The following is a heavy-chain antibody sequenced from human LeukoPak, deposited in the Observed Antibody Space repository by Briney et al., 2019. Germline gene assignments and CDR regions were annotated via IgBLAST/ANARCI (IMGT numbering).Heavy chain of an antibody. J-gene: IGHJ4*02. CDR1: GFTFSSYA. Sequence: GGSLRLSCAASGFTFSSYAMSWVRQAPGKGLEWVAVISYDGSNKYYADSVKGRFTISRDNSKNTLYLQMNSLRAEDTAVYYCWRFGESIALDYWGQGTLVTVSS. CDR3: WRFGESIALDY. D-gene: IGHD3-10*01. CDR2: ISYDGSNK. V-gene: IGHV3-30*03.